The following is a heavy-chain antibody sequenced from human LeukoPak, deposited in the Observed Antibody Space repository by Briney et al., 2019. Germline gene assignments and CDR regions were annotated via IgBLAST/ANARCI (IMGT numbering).Heavy chain of an antibody. CDR1: GFTFTSYD. V-gene: IGHV1-8*01. CDR2: MNPNSGNT. CDR3: ARGLEGSSWYYYYYMDV. J-gene: IGHJ6*03. Sequence: RASVKVSCKASGFTFTSYDINWVRQATGQGLEWMGWMNPNSGNTGYAQKFQGRVTMTRNTSISTAYMELSSLRSEDTAVYYCARGLEGSSWYYYYYMDVWGKGPRSPSP. D-gene: IGHD6-13*01.